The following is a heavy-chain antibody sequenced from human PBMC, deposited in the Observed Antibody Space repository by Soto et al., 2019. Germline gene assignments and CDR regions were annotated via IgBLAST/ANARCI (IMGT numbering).Heavy chain of an antibody. CDR3: AGGYSYGPTVNWFDP. D-gene: IGHD5-18*01. CDR2: IYYSGST. Sequence: SETLSLTCTVSGGSISSGGYYWSWIRQHPGKGLEWIGYIYYSGSTYYNPSLKSRVTISVDTSKNQFSLKLSSVTAADTAVYYCAGGYSYGPTVNWFDPWGQGTLVTVSS. V-gene: IGHV4-31*03. CDR1: GGSISSGGYY. J-gene: IGHJ5*02.